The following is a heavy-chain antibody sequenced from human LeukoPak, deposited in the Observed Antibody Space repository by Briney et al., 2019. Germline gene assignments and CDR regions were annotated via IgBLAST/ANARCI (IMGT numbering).Heavy chain of an antibody. CDR3: ARDGCSGTGCYGNWFDP. D-gene: IGHD2-2*01. CDR2: THYSGST. V-gene: IGHV4-59*06. J-gene: IGHJ5*02. Sequence: SETLSLTCTVSGGSISSYYWSWIRQPAGKGLEWIGYTHYSGSTYNNPSLKSRVTVSVDTSKNQLSLKLRSVTAADTAVYYCARDGCSGTGCYGNWFDPWGQGTLVTVSS. CDR1: GGSISSYY.